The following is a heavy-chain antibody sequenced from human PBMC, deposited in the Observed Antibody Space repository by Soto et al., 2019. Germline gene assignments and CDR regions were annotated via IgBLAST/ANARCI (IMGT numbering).Heavy chain of an antibody. J-gene: IGHJ6*04. CDR1: GFSFSNSW. Sequence: EVHLVESGGGLVQPGGSLRRSCVASGFSFSNSWMTWVRQAPGKGREWVANLKEDGSEKYYVVSGKGRFTISRENAKNPIFINITALNPNETVVYFCTREARSHVLRSLPPRQRAKLWGADPSRRTSHYSYGTAVLRIVTPVSAAS. V-gene: IGHV3-7*01. CDR2: LKEDGSEK. D-gene: IGHD3-16*01. CDR3: TREARSHVLRSLPPRQRAKLWGADPSRRTSHYSYGTAV.